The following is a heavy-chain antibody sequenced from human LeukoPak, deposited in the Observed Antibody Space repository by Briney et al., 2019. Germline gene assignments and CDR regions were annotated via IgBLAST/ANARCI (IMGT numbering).Heavy chain of an antibody. Sequence: ASVKVSCKASGYTFTGYYMHWVRQAPGQGPEWMGWINPNSGGTNYAQKFQGWVTMTRDTSISTAYMELSRLRSDDTAVYYCARAPAPYSSSWYMDFDYWGQGTLVTVSS. D-gene: IGHD6-13*01. J-gene: IGHJ4*02. V-gene: IGHV1-2*04. CDR1: GYTFTGYY. CDR2: INPNSGGT. CDR3: ARAPAPYSSSWYMDFDY.